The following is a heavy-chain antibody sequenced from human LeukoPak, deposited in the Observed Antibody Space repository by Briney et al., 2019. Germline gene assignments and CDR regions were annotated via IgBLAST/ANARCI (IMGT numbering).Heavy chain of an antibody. CDR1: GFTFSSYW. Sequence: GGSLRLSCAASGFTFSSYWMSWVRQAPRKGLEWVASIKQDGSEKYYVDSVKGRFTISRDNARDSLHLQMNRLRAEDTAVYYCAKGDNDILTGYYNSFDYWGQGTLVTVSS. J-gene: IGHJ4*02. CDR3: AKGDNDILTGYYNSFDY. CDR2: IKQDGSEK. V-gene: IGHV3-7*03. D-gene: IGHD3-9*01.